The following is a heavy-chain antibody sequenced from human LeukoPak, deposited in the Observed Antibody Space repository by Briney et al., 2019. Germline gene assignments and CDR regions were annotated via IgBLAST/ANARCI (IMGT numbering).Heavy chain of an antibody. Sequence: GGSLRLSCAASALTFSDYSMNWVRQAPGKGLEWISYISSNGSTIYYAASVKGRFTISRDSAKSSLYLQMNGLRAEDTAIYYCARGPKTSFDYWGQGTLVTVSS. CDR1: ALTFSDYS. J-gene: IGHJ4*02. V-gene: IGHV3-48*01. CDR2: ISSNGSTI. CDR3: ARGPKTSFDY.